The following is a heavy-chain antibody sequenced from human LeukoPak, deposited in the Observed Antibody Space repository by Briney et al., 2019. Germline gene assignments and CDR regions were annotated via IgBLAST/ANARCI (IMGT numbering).Heavy chain of an antibody. V-gene: IGHV3-13*01. CDR1: GFTFSSYD. Sequence: GRSLRLSCAASGFTFSSYDMHWVRQATGKGLEWVSAIGTAGDTYYPGSVKGRFTISRENAKNSLYLQMNSLRAGDTAVYYCARGNRALNYGSGSYPDYWGQGTLVTVSS. J-gene: IGHJ4*02. CDR2: IGTAGDT. CDR3: ARGNRALNYGSGSYPDY. D-gene: IGHD3-10*01.